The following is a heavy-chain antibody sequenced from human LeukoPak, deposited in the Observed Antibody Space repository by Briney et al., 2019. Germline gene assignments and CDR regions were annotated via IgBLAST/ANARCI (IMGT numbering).Heavy chain of an antibody. V-gene: IGHV3-23*01. J-gene: IGHJ4*02. CDR2: ISGSGGST. Sequence: GGSLRLSCAASGFTFSSYAMSWVRQAPGKGLEWVSAISGSGGSTYYADSVKGRFTISRDNSKNSLYLQMNSLRAEDTAVYYCARASSYDSSGYTDWGQGTLVTVSS. CDR1: GFTFSSYA. CDR3: ARASSYDSSGYTD. D-gene: IGHD3-22*01.